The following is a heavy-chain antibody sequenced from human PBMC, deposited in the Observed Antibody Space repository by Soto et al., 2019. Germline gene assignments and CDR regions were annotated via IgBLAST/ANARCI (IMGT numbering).Heavy chain of an antibody. CDR2: IIPIFGTA. CDR1: GGTFSSYA. D-gene: IGHD3-22*01. V-gene: IGHV1-69*01. Sequence: QVQLVQSGAEVKKPGSSVKVSCKASGGTFSSYAISWVRQAPGQGLEWMGGIIPIFGTANYAQKFQGRVTITADESTSTAYMELSSLRSEDTAVYYCARYSPAPLRALVVVITRYYYGMDVWGQGTTVTVSS. CDR3: ARYSPAPLRALVVVITRYYYGMDV. J-gene: IGHJ6*02.